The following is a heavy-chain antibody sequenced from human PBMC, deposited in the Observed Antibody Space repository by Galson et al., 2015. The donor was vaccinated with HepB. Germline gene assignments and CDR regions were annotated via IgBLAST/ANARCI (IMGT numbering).Heavy chain of an antibody. Sequence: LRLSCAASGFAFSSYAMHWVRQAPGKGLEWVAVISYDGTNKYYADSVKGRFTISRDNSKNTLHLQMDSLRAEDTSVYYCANIVGATPRDYWGQGTLVTVSS. CDR1: GFAFSSYA. CDR2: ISYDGTNK. CDR3: ANIVGATPRDY. J-gene: IGHJ4*02. D-gene: IGHD1-26*01. V-gene: IGHV3-30*18.